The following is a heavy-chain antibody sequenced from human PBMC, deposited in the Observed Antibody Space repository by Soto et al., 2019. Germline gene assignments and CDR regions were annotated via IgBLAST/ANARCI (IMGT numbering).Heavy chain of an antibody. CDR3: ERATGYNWNYDY. D-gene: IGHD1-20*01. V-gene: IGHV3-21*01. CDR2: ISSGGTSI. Sequence: GGSLRLSCAASGFTFSTYGMNWVRQAPGKGLEWVSSISSGGTSIFYADSVKGRFTISRDYAKNSLYLQLDSLRAEDTAVYYSERATGYNWNYDYWGLGTLVTVSS. J-gene: IGHJ4*02. CDR1: GFTFSTYG.